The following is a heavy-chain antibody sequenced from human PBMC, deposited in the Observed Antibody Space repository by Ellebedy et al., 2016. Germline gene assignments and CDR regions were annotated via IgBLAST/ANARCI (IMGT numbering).Heavy chain of an antibody. J-gene: IGHJ4*02. CDR2: INTGNDDT. Sequence: ASVKVSCKASGYTFTTYGIHWVRQAPGQSLEWMGWINTGNDDTKYSQKFQGRINITRDTSAITVYMELSSLRSEDTAVYFCARVLGSPVVGTGFFDYWGQGTLVTVSS. CDR3: ARVLGSPVVGTGFFDY. D-gene: IGHD6-13*01. CDR1: GYTFTTYG. V-gene: IGHV1-3*04.